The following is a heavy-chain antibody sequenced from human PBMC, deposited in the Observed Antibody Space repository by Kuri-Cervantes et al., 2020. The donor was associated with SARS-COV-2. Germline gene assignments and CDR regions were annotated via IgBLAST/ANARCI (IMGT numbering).Heavy chain of an antibody. D-gene: IGHD5-12*01. CDR1: GFTFSSYW. CDR3: ARDGATLYNWFDP. CDR2: ISYDGSNK. V-gene: IGHV3-30*03. J-gene: IGHJ5*02. Sequence: GESLKISCAASGFTFSSYWMSGVRQAPGRGLEWVAVISYDGSNKYYADSVKGRFTISRDNSKNTLYLQMNSLRAEDTAVYYCARDGATLYNWFDPWGQGTLVTVSS.